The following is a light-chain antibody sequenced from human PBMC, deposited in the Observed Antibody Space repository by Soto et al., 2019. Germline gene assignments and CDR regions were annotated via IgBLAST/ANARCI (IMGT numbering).Light chain of an antibody. Sequence: IVMTQSPATLSVSPGERVTLSCRARPSLNTRLAWYQHSPGQAPRLLIYGGSTRATGVPGRFSGSVSGTQFRLTISSLQSEDIAVYWCQQYADWPRTFGQGTKLEI. CDR3: QQYADWPRT. J-gene: IGKJ2*01. CDR1: PSLNTR. CDR2: GGS. V-gene: IGKV3-15*01.